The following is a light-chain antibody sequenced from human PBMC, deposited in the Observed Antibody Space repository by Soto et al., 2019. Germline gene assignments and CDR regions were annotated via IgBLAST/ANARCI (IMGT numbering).Light chain of an antibody. J-gene: IGKJ1*01. CDR1: QSISSR. V-gene: IGKV1-5*03. Sequence: DIQMTQSPSTLSASVGDRVTITCRASQSISSRLAWYQQKPGQAPKLLIYKASSLVSGVPSRFSGSGSGTEFTLTISTLQTDDFETYYGQQYNSYPWTVGQGTKVDIK. CDR2: KAS. CDR3: QQYNSYPWT.